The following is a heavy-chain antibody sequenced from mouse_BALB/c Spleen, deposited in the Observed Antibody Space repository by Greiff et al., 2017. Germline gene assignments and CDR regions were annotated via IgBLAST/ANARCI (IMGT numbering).Heavy chain of an antibody. V-gene: IGHV3-6*02. Sequence: EVKLEESGPGLVKPSQSLSLTCSVTGYSITSGYYWNWIRQFPGNKLEWMGYISYDGSNNYNPSLKNRISITRDTSKNQFFLKLNSVTTEDTATYYCARAGWDEYFDYWGQGTTLTVSS. CDR3: ARAGWDEYFDY. J-gene: IGHJ2*01. CDR1: GYSITSGYY. D-gene: IGHD4-1*01. CDR2: ISYDGSN.